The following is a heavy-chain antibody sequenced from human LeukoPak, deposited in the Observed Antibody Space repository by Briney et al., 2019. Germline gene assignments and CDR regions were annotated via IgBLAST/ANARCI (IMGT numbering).Heavy chain of an antibody. D-gene: IGHD6-25*01. CDR2: IYYSGST. V-gene: IGHV4-39*01. Sequence: SETLSLTCTVSGGSISSSSYYWGWIRQPPGKGLEWIGSIYYSGSTYYNPSLKSRVTISVDTSKNQFSLKLSSVTAADTAVYYCAIRSGYDLDYFDYWGQGTLVTVSS. CDR1: GGSISSSSYY. CDR3: AIRSGYDLDYFDY. J-gene: IGHJ4*02.